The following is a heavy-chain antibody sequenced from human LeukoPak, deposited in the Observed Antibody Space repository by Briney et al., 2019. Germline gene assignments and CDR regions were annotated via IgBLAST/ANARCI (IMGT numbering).Heavy chain of an antibody. CDR2: ISSSGSTI. Sequence: PGGSLRLSCAASGFTFSDYYMSWIRQAPGKGLEWVSYISSSGSTIYYADSVKGRFTISRDNAKNSLHLQMNSLRAEDTAVYYRARDGDYYGSGSYYNEVYYFDYWGQGTLVTVSS. CDR3: ARDGDYYGSGSYYNEVYYFDY. V-gene: IGHV3-11*04. D-gene: IGHD3-10*01. CDR1: GFTFSDYY. J-gene: IGHJ4*02.